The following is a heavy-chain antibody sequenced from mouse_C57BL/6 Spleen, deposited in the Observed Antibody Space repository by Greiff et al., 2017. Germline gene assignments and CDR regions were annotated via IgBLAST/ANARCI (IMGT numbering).Heavy chain of an antibody. CDR2: IDPANGNT. Sequence: VQLQQSVAELVRPGASVKLSCTASGFNIKNTYMYWVKQRPEQGLEWIGRIDPANGNTKYAPKFQGKATITADTSSNTAYLQLSSLTSEDTAIYYCAYRVDYGAYWGQGTLVTVSA. V-gene: IGHV14-3*01. D-gene: IGHD1-1*01. CDR1: GFNIKNTY. J-gene: IGHJ3*01. CDR3: AYRVDYGAY.